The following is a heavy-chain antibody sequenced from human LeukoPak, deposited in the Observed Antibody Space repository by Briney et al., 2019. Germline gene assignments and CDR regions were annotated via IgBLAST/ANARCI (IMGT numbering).Heavy chain of an antibody. CDR2: ISSSGSTI. CDR1: GFTFSTYE. D-gene: IGHD6-13*01. J-gene: IGHJ4*02. CDR3: VASSWAYFFDY. V-gene: IGHV3-48*03. Sequence: GGSLRLSCAAYGFTFSTYEMNWVRQAPGKGLEWVSYISSSGSTIYFADSVKGRFTISRDNARNSLYLQMNSLRTEDTAVYYCVASSWAYFFDYWGQGTLVTVSS.